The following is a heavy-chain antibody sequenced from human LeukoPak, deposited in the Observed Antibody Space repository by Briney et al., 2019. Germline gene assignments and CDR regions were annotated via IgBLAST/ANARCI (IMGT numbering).Heavy chain of an antibody. V-gene: IGHV3-53*01. J-gene: IGHJ4*02. CDR2: ISSGGVA. D-gene: IGHD2-15*01. CDR3: ARGAGSD. CDR1: GFTVSSYS. Sequence: GGSLRLSCAASGFTVSSYSMTWVRQAPGQDLEWVSVISSGGVAYYADSLKGRFTISKDNSKNTLFLQMNGLRAEDTAVYYCARGAGSDWGQGTLVTVSS.